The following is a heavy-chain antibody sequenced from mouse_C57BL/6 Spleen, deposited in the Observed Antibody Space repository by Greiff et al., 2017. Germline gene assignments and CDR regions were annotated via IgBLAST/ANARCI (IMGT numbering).Heavy chain of an antibody. V-gene: IGHV1-55*01. CDR1: GYTFTSYW. Sequence: VQLQQPGAELVKPGASVKMSCKASGYTFTSYWITWVKQRPGQGLEWIGDIYPGSGSTNYNEKFKSKATLTVDTSSSTAYMQLSSLTSEDSAVYYCSRRTVVAPHWYFDVWGTGTTVTVSS. CDR2: IYPGSGST. D-gene: IGHD1-1*01. CDR3: SRRTVVAPHWYFDV. J-gene: IGHJ1*03.